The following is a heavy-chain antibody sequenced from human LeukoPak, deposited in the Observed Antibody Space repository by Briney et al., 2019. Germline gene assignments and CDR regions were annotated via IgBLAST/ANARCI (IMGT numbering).Heavy chain of an antibody. V-gene: IGHV1-46*01. D-gene: IGHD2-15*01. CDR3: ARDRGYCSGGSCYEGY. Sequence: ASVKVSCKXSGYTFTSYYMHWVRQAPGQGLEWMGIINPSGGSTSYAQKFQGRVTMTRDTSTSTVYMELSSLRSEDTAVYYCARDRGYCSGGSCYEGYWGQGTLVTVSS. J-gene: IGHJ4*02. CDR1: GYTFTSYY. CDR2: INPSGGST.